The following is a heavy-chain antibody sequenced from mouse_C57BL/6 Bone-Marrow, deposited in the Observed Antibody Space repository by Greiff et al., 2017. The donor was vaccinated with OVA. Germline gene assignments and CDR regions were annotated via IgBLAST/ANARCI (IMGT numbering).Heavy chain of an antibody. J-gene: IGHJ4*01. CDR1: GYTFTSYW. D-gene: IGHD2-4*01. Sequence: VQLQQSGAELVKPGASVKMSCKASGYTFTSYWITWVKQRPGQGLEWIGDIYPGSGSTNYNEKFKSKATLTVDTSSSTAYMQLSSLTSEDSAVYYCARLGYDYLYYAMDYWGQGTSVTVSS. V-gene: IGHV1-55*01. CDR3: ARLGYDYLYYAMDY. CDR2: IYPGSGST.